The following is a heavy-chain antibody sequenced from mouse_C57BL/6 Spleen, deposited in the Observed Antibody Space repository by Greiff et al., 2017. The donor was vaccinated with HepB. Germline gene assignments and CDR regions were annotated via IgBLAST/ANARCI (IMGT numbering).Heavy chain of an antibody. CDR2: IDPETGGT. CDR3: TRPLLLRYWYFDV. J-gene: IGHJ1*03. Sequence: QVQLQQSGAELVRPGASVTLSCKASGYTFTDYEMHWVKQTPVHGLEWIGAIDPETGGTAYNQKFKGKAILTADKSFSTAYMELRSLTSEDSAVYYCTRPLLLRYWYFDVWGTGTTVTVSS. CDR1: GYTFTDYE. V-gene: IGHV1-15*01. D-gene: IGHD1-1*01.